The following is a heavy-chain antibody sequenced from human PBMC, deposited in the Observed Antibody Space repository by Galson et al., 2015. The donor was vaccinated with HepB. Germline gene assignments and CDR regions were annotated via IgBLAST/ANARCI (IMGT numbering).Heavy chain of an antibody. CDR1: GFTFSNSW. CDR2: INGDGSST. Sequence: SLRLSCAASGFTFSNSWMHWVRQAPGKGLVWVSRINGDGSSTDYVASVKGRFTISRENAKNTLYLQMNSLRAEDTAVYYCARAIGYSYGYAYWGQGTLVTVSS. D-gene: IGHD5-18*01. J-gene: IGHJ4*02. CDR3: ARAIGYSYGYAY. V-gene: IGHV3-74*01.